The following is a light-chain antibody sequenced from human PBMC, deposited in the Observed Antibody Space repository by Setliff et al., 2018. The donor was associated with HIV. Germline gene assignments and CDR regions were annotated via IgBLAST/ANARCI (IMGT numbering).Light chain of an antibody. J-gene: IGLJ1*01. Sequence: QSALTQPPSVSGAPGQRVSISCTGSISNIGAGYDIHWYQQIPGTAPKLLIYANRNRPSGVPDRFSGSKSGSSASLAITGLQAEDEADYYCQSYGSSLSRGVFGTGTKVTVL. CDR1: ISNIGAGYD. CDR3: QSYGSSLSRGV. V-gene: IGLV1-40*01. CDR2: ANR.